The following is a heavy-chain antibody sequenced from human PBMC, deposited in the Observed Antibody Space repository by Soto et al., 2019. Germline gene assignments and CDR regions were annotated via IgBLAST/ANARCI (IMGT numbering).Heavy chain of an antibody. V-gene: IGHV1-2*04. D-gene: IGHD5-18*01. J-gene: IGHJ6*02. CDR1: GYTFTGYY. CDR2: INPNSGGT. CDR3: ARGWNSADTAMVNYYYYYYCMDV. Sequence: GASVKVSCKASGYTFTGYYMHWVRQAPGQGLEWMGWINPNSGGTNYAQKFQGWVTMTRDTSISTAYMELSRLRSDDTAVYYCARGWNSADTAMVNYYYYYYCMDVWGQGTTVTVSS.